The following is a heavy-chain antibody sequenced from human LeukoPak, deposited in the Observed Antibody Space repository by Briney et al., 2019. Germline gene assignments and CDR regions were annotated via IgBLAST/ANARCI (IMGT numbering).Heavy chain of an antibody. CDR3: ARQSGYYYAPLSDY. V-gene: IGHV4-34*01. CDR2: INHSGST. Sequence: SETLSLTCAVYGGSFSGYYWSWIRQPPGKGLEWIGEINHSGSTNYNPSLKSRVTISVDTSKNQFSLKLSSVTAADTAVYYCARQSGYYYAPLSDYWGQGTLVTVSS. D-gene: IGHD3-22*01. J-gene: IGHJ4*02. CDR1: GGSFSGYY.